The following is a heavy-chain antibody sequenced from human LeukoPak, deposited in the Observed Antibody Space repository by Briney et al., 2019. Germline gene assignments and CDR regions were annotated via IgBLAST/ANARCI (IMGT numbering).Heavy chain of an antibody. V-gene: IGHV1-69*04. CDR1: GGTFSSYA. J-gene: IGHJ3*02. CDR3: ASSQVVVVVAATGGYAFDI. CDR2: IIPILGIA. D-gene: IGHD2-15*01. Sequence: SVKVSCKASGGTFSSYAISWVRQAPGQGLEWMGRIIPILGIANYAQKFQGRVTITADKSTSTAYMELSSLRSEDTAVYYCASSQVVVVVAATGGYAFDIWGQGTMVTVSS.